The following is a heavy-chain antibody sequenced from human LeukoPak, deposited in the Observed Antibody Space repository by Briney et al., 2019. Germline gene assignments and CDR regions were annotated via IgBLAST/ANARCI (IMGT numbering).Heavy chain of an antibody. V-gene: IGHV3-33*01. Sequence: GGSLRLSCAASGFTFSSYGMHWVRQAPGKGLEWVAVIWYDGSNKYYADSVKGRFTISRDNSKNTLYLQMNSLRAEDTAVYYCARGTDPPYSSGWYPEYWGQGTLVTVSS. CDR2: IWYDGSNK. CDR1: GFTFSSYG. J-gene: IGHJ4*02. CDR3: ARGTDPPYSSGWYPEY. D-gene: IGHD6-19*01.